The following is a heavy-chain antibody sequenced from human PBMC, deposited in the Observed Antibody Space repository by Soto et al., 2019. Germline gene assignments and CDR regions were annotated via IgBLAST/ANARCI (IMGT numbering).Heavy chain of an antibody. J-gene: IGHJ3*02. CDR2: ISAENGNK. CDR3: AREKSSSRFYDAFDI. CDR1: GYTFASYG. D-gene: IGHD6-13*01. Sequence: ASVKVSCKASGYTFASYGISWVRQAPGQGLEWMAWISAENGNKNYAQKFQDRVIVTTDTSTSTGYMELRSLRSDDTAVYYCAREKSSSRFYDAFDIWGQGRRVSVAS. V-gene: IGHV1-18*04.